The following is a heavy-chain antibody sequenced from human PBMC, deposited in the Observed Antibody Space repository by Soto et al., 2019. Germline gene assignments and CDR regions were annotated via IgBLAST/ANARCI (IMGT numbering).Heavy chain of an antibody. CDR1: GYTLTELS. CDR2: FDPEDGET. CDR3: ATDLMYSSSSVRDY. J-gene: IGHJ4*02. Sequence: ASVKVSCKVSGYTLTELSMHWVRQAPGKGLEWMGGFDPEDGETIYAQKFQGRVTMTEDTSTDTAYMELSSLRSEDTAVYYCATDLMYSSSSVRDYWGQGTLVTVSS. V-gene: IGHV1-24*01. D-gene: IGHD6-6*01.